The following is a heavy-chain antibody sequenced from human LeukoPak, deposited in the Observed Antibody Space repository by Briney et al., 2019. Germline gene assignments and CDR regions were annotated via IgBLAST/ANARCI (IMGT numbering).Heavy chain of an antibody. CDR2: ISYDGSNK. V-gene: IGHV3-30-3*01. J-gene: IGHJ6*02. D-gene: IGHD3-22*01. CDR3: ARVLIVVGRGYGMDV. CDR1: GFTFSSYA. Sequence: GGSLRLSCAASGFTFSSYAMHWVRQAPGKGLEWVAVISYDGSNKYYADSVKGRFTISRDNSKNTLYLQMNSLRAEDTAVYYCARVLIVVGRGYGMDVWGQGTTVTVSS.